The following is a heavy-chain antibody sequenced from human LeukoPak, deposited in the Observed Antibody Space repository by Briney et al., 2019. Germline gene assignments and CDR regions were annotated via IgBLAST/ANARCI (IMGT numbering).Heavy chain of an antibody. J-gene: IGHJ6*03. Sequence: SETLSLTCAVYGGSFSGYYWGWIRQPPGKGLEWIGEINHSGSTNYNPSLKSRVTISVDTSKNQFSLKLSSVTAADTAVYYCARETGYSSSWYHYYYYYYMASGAKGPRSPSP. V-gene: IGHV4-34*01. CDR3: ARETGYSSSWYHYYYYYYMAS. CDR2: INHSGST. D-gene: IGHD6-13*01. CDR1: GGSFSGYY.